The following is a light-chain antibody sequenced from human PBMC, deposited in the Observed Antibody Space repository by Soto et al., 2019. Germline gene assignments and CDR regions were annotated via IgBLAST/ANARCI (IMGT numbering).Light chain of an antibody. CDR1: QSISSY. V-gene: IGKV1-39*01. CDR2: AAS. J-gene: IGKJ5*01. CDR3: PHSSSTPIT. Sequence: DVQMTQSPSSLSASVGDRVTITCRASQSISSYLNWYQQKPGKAPKLLIYAASSLQSGVPSRFSGSGSGTDFTLTIICLQPEDFATYYCPHSSSTPITIGQGTRLEIK.